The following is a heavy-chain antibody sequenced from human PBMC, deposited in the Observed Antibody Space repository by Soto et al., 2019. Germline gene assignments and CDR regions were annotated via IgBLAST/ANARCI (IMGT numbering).Heavy chain of an antibody. CDR1: GFTVSSNY. V-gene: IGHV3-66*01. Sequence: EVQLVESGGGLVQPGGSLRLSCAASGFTVSSNYMSWVRQAPGKGLEWVSVIYSGGSTYYADSVKGRFTIARDNSKNTLYLQMTSLRAEDTAVYYWARALGRSSGSLTDYWGQGTLVTVSS. J-gene: IGHJ4*02. CDR3: ARALGRSSGSLTDY. D-gene: IGHD3-10*01. CDR2: IYSGGST.